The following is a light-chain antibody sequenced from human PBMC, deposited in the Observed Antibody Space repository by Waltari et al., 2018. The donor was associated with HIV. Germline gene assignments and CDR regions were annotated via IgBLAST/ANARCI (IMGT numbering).Light chain of an antibody. CDR1: QSVSSN. CDR3: QQYNNWPRT. J-gene: IGKJ2*01. V-gene: IGKV3-15*01. Sequence: IVVTQSPVTLSVSPGERATLSCRASQSVSSNLAWYQQKPVQAPRLLIYGASTRATGIPARFSGSGSGTEFTLTISSLQSEDFAVYYCQQYNNWPRTFGQGTKLEIK. CDR2: GAS.